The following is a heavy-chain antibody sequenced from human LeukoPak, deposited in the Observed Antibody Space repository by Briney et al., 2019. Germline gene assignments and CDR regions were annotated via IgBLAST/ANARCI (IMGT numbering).Heavy chain of an antibody. Sequence: SETLSLTCTVSGGSISSYYWSWIRQPPGKGLEWIGYIYYSGSTNYNPSLKSRVTISVDTSKNQFSLKLSSVTAADTAVYYCARVADFWRSGYYYMDVWGKGTTVTVSS. D-gene: IGHD3-3*01. CDR3: ARVADFWRSGYYYMDV. J-gene: IGHJ6*03. CDR1: GGSISSYY. V-gene: IGHV4-59*01. CDR2: IYYSGST.